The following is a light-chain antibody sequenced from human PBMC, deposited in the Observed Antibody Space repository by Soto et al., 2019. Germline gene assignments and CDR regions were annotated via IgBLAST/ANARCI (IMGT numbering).Light chain of an antibody. J-gene: IGKJ3*01. CDR1: QSVSSSS. CDR2: GTS. V-gene: IGKV3-20*01. CDR3: QHYYSSPFT. Sequence: EIVLTQSPGTLSLSPGERATLSCRASQSVSSSSLAWYQQKPGQAPRLLTYGTSSRASGIPDRFSGSGSGTHFTLTITRLQPEDFAVYFCQHYYSSPFTFGPGTKVDIK.